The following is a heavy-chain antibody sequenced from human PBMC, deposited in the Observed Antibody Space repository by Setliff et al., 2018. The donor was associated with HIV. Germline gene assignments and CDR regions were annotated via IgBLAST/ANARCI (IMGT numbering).Heavy chain of an antibody. CDR3: ARSQPDTIFGVVIFDY. J-gene: IGHJ4*02. CDR2: IYHSGTT. V-gene: IGHV4-39*01. CDR1: GGSISSSSHH. Sequence: SETLSLTCTVSGGSISSSSHHWSWIRQTPGKGLEWNGSIYHSGTTYYNPSLKSRVTISLDTSKNQLSLRLTSMTAADTAVYYCARSQPDTIFGVVIFDYWGQGKMVTVSS. D-gene: IGHD3-3*01.